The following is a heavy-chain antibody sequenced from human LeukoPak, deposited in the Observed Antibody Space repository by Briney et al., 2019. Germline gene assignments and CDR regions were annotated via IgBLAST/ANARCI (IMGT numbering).Heavy chain of an antibody. Sequence: SETLSLTCAVYGGSFSGYYWSWIRQPPGKGLEWIGEINHSGSTNYNPSLKSRVTISVDTSKNQFSLKLSSVTAADTAVYYCASTRLTGYYYFDYWGQGTLVTVSS. CDR2: INHSGST. CDR1: GGSFSGYY. CDR3: ASTRLTGYYYFDY. V-gene: IGHV4-34*01. D-gene: IGHD1-20*01. J-gene: IGHJ4*02.